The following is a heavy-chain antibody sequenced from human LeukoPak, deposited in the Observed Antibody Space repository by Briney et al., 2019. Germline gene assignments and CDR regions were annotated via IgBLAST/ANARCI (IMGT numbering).Heavy chain of an antibody. J-gene: IGHJ4*02. V-gene: IGHV3-53*01. Sequence: GGSLRLSCSASGFTFSTYGMHWVRQAPGKGLEWVSVIYSGGSTYYADSVKGRFTISRDNSKNTLYLQMNSLRAGDTAVYYCARARSSGWYGLDYWGQGTLVTVSS. CDR3: ARARSSGWYGLDY. CDR1: GFTFSTYG. CDR2: IYSGGST. D-gene: IGHD6-19*01.